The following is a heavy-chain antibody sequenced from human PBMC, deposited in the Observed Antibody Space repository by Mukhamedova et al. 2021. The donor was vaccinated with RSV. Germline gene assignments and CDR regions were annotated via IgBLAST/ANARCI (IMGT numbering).Heavy chain of an antibody. J-gene: IGHJ6*02. CDR3: ASIGYSYGPRGMDV. D-gene: IGHD5-18*01. Sequence: WIGEINHSGSTNYNPSLKSRVTISVDTSKNQFSLKLSSVTAADTAVYYCASIGYSYGPRGMDVWGQGT. V-gene: IGHV4-34*01. CDR2: INHSGST.